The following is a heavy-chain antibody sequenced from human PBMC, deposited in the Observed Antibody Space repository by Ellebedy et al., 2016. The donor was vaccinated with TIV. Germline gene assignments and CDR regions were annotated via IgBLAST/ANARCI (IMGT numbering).Heavy chain of an antibody. CDR2: INPNSGGT. V-gene: IGHV1-2*02. Sequence: ASVKVSCKTSGYTFSTYYTHWVRQAPGQGLEWMGWINPNSGGTNYAQKFQGRVTMTRDTSISTAYMELSRLRSDDTAVYYCARDHRGLRYFDWLPNLKVSYGMDVWGQGTTVTVSS. CDR1: GYTFSTYY. D-gene: IGHD3-9*01. CDR3: ARDHRGLRYFDWLPNLKVSYGMDV. J-gene: IGHJ6*02.